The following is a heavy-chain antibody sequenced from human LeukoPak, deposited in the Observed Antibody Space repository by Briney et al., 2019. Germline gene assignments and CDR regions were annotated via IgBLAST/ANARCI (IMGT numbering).Heavy chain of an antibody. CDR2: VDPEDGET. Sequence: GASVKVSCKASGYTFTDYYMHWVQQAPGKGLEWMGRVDPEDGETIYAEKFQGRVTITADTSTDTAYMELSSLRSEDTAVYYCAKSSLNGDESSAAVDYWGQGTLVTVSS. V-gene: IGHV1-69-2*01. D-gene: IGHD2-8*01. J-gene: IGHJ4*02. CDR3: AKSSLNGDESSAAVDY. CDR1: GYTFTDYY.